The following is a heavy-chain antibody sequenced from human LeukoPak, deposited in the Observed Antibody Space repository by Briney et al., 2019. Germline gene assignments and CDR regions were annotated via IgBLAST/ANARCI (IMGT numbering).Heavy chain of an antibody. Sequence: SETLSLTCAVYGGSFSGYYWSWIRQPPGKGLEWIEEINHSGSTNYNPSLKSRVTISVDTSKNQFSLKLSSVTAADTAVYYCARARGRGYSYGRGDDYWGQGTLVTVSS. D-gene: IGHD5-18*01. CDR3: ARARGRGYSYGRGDDY. V-gene: IGHV4-34*01. CDR2: INHSGST. CDR1: GGSFSGYY. J-gene: IGHJ4*02.